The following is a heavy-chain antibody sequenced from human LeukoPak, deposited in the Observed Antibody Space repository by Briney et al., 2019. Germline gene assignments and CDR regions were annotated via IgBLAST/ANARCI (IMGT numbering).Heavy chain of an antibody. Sequence: SVTVSCKASGGTFSSYTISWVRQAPGQGLEWMGGIIPLFGTPDYAQKFQDRLTITADKSTSTAYMELSRLRSDDTAVYYCAAKRTYYDSSGYYGYWGQGTLVTVSS. V-gene: IGHV1-69*06. CDR1: GGTFSSYT. J-gene: IGHJ4*02. CDR3: AAKRTYYDSSGYYGY. D-gene: IGHD3-22*01. CDR2: IIPLFGTP.